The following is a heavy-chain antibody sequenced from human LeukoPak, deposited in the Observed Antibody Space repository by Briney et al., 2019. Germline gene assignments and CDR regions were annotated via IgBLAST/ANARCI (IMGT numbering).Heavy chain of an antibody. CDR2: ISSSSSYI. CDR3: AIAEVEIATIFFDY. J-gene: IGHJ4*02. CDR1: GFTFSSYS. Sequence: GGSLRLSCAASGFTFSSYSMNWVRQAPGKGLEWVSSISSSSSYIYYADSVKGRFTISRDNAKNSLYLQMNSLRAEDTAVYYCAIAEVEIATIFFDYWGQGTLVTVSS. V-gene: IGHV3-21*01. D-gene: IGHD5-24*01.